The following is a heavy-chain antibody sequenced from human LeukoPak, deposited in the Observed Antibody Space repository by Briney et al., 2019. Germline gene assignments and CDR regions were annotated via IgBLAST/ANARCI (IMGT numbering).Heavy chain of an antibody. J-gene: IGHJ4*02. CDR3: ARSRQRYSSSLADLDY. CDR2: IIPIFGTA. V-gene: IGHV1-69*13. D-gene: IGHD6-6*01. Sequence: SEKVSCKAAGGTFSSYAISRVRQAPGQGLEWMGGIIPIFGTANYAQKFQGRVTITADESTSTAYMELSSLRSEDTAVYYCARSRQRYSSSLADLDYWGQGTLVTVSS. CDR1: GGTFSSYA.